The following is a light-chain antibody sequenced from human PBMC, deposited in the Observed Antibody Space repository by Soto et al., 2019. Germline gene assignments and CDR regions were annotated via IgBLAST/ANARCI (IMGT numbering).Light chain of an antibody. J-gene: IGKJ4*01. CDR1: QSVSSSF. Sequence: EIVLTQSPGTLSLSPGERATLSCRASQSVSSSFLAWYQQKPGQAPRLLIYGASSRATGIPDRFSGSGSGTDFPLTISRLEPEDVAVYYCQQYDSSPLPFGGGTKVEIK. CDR2: GAS. CDR3: QQYDSSPLP. V-gene: IGKV3-20*01.